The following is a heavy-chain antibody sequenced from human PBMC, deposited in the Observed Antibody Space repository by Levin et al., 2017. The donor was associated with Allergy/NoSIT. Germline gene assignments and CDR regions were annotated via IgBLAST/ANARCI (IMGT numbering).Heavy chain of an antibody. CDR3: ARGVAAAGHFIDY. Sequence: GGSLRLSCAASGFTFSSYGMHWVRQAPGKGLEWVAVISYDGSNKYYADSVKGRFTISRDNSKNTLYLQMNSLRAEDTAVYYCARGVAAAGHFIDYWGQGTLVTVSS. J-gene: IGHJ4*02. CDR2: ISYDGSNK. CDR1: GFTFSSYG. D-gene: IGHD6-13*01. V-gene: IGHV3-30*03.